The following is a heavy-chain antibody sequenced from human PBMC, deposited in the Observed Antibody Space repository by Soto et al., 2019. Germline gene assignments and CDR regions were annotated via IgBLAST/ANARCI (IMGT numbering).Heavy chain of an antibody. CDR2: IYWDDDK. V-gene: IGHV2-5*02. CDR3: AHGYRGSAWFQNWFDP. D-gene: IGHD6-19*01. J-gene: IGHJ5*02. Sequence: QITLTESGPTRVKPTQTLTLTCTFSGFSLSSSGVGVGWIRQPPGKALEWLAFIYWDDDKRYSPSLKNRLTITKDTSTNKVVLTMTNMDPVDTATYYCAHGYRGSAWFQNWFDPWGRGTLVTVSS. CDR1: GFSLSSSGVG.